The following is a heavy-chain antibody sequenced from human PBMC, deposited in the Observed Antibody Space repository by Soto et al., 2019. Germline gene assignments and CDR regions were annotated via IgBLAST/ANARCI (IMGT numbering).Heavy chain of an antibody. CDR1: GYTFTGYY. CDR3: ASLPAAIGYWFDP. Sequence: GASVKVSCKASGYTFTGYYMHWVRQAPGQGLEWMGWINPNSGGTNYAQKFQGRVTMTRDTSISTAYMELSRLRSDDTAVYYCASLPAAIGYWFDPWGQGTLVTVSS. V-gene: IGHV1-2*02. D-gene: IGHD2-2*02. J-gene: IGHJ5*02. CDR2: INPNSGGT.